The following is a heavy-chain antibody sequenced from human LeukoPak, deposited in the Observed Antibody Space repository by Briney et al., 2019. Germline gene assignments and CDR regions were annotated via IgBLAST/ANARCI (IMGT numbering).Heavy chain of an antibody. Sequence: ASVKVSCKASGYSFNSQGMNWVRQAPGQGLEWMGWISTYNGDTNYAQNLQGRVTMTTDTSTSTAYMDLRSLRSDDTAVYYCARDTGSPPGDYWDQGTLVTVSS. V-gene: IGHV1-18*01. CDR1: GYSFNSQG. CDR3: ARDTGSPPGDY. CDR2: ISTYNGDT. D-gene: IGHD1-26*01. J-gene: IGHJ4*02.